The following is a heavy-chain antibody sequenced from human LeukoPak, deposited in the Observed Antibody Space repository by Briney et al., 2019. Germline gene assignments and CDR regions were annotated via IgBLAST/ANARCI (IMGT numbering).Heavy chain of an antibody. Sequence: GGSLRLSCAASGFSFSSYGMHWFRQAPGKGLEWVSGINWNGGSTGYADSVKGRFTISRDNAKNSLYLQMNSLRAEDTALYHCAREAHYDRPLDYWGQGTLVTVSS. J-gene: IGHJ4*02. CDR1: GFSFSSYG. D-gene: IGHD3-22*01. V-gene: IGHV3-20*01. CDR3: AREAHYDRPLDY. CDR2: INWNGGST.